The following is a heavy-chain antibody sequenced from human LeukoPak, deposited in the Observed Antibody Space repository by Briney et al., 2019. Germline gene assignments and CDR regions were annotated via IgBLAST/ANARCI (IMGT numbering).Heavy chain of an antibody. CDR3: ARSSRSILGRDFDY. V-gene: IGHV3-21*01. CDR1: GFTFSTYS. Sequence: GGSLRLSCAASGFTFSTYSMNWVRQAPGKGLEWVSSISSGSSYIYYADSLKGRFTISRDNAKNSLYLQMNSLRAEDTAVYYCARSSRSILGRDFDYWGQGTLVTVSS. CDR2: ISSGSSYI. D-gene: IGHD7-27*01. J-gene: IGHJ4*02.